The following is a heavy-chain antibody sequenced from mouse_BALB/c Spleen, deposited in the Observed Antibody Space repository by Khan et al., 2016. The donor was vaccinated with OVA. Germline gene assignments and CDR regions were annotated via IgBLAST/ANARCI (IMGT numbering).Heavy chain of an antibody. D-gene: IGHD1-1*01. V-gene: IGHV1S41*01. Sequence: DLVMPGAAVTLSCKAAGYTFTSYWMNWIKQRPGKGLEWIGRIGTGCGSTYYNDMFKGKATMTVDASSSTAYMELSSLSSEDSAVYFCASSYYSGSGLYPMDYWGQGTSVTVSS. CDR2: IGTGCGST. J-gene: IGHJ4*01. CDR3: ASSYYSGSGLYPMDY. CDR1: GYTFTSYW.